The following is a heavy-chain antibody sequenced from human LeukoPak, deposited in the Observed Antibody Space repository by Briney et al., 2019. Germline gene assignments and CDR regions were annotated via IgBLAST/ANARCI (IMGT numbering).Heavy chain of an antibody. D-gene: IGHD6-13*01. J-gene: IGHJ4*02. CDR1: GYMFTSYG. V-gene: IGHV1-18*01. CDR3: ARASSIAAAGTPPDY. Sequence: ASVKVSCKASGYMFTSYGLSWVRQAPGQGLEWMGWISAYNGNTRYAQKFQGRVTMTTDTSTRTAYMEMRSLRSDDTAVYYCARASSIAAAGTPPDYWGQGTLVTVSS. CDR2: ISAYNGNT.